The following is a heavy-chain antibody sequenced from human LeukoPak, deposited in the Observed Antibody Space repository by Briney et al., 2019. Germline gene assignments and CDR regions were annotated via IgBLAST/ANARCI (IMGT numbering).Heavy chain of an antibody. J-gene: IGHJ4*02. D-gene: IGHD3-10*01. CDR1: GGSISSYY. Sequence: PSETLSLTCTVSGGSISSYYWSWIRQPPGKGLEWIGYIYYSGSTNCNPSLKSRVTISVDTSKNQFSLKLSSVTAADTAVYYCARGPYGSGSRPDYWGQGTPVTVSS. CDR2: IYYSGST. V-gene: IGHV4-59*01. CDR3: ARGPYGSGSRPDY.